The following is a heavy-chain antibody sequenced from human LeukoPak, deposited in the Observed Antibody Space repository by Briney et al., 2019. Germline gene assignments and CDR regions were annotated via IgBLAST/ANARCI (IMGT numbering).Heavy chain of an antibody. Sequence: GGSLRLSCAASGFTFSSYAMSWVRQAPGKGLEWVSGIGVGDGSTYYADSVKGRFTISRDNSTSTLYLQMNSLRAEDTAIYYCARELRFLEWPNRAPFDYWGQGTLVTVSS. CDR3: ARELRFLEWPNRAPFDY. CDR2: IGVGDGST. J-gene: IGHJ4*02. D-gene: IGHD3-3*01. CDR1: GFTFSSYA. V-gene: IGHV3-23*01.